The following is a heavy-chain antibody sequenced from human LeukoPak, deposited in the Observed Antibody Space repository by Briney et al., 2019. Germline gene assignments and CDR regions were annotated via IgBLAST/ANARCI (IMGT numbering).Heavy chain of an antibody. CDR3: AKDWAQFYGSGSPPSDY. Sequence: GRSLRLSCVASGFTFRSYGMHWVRQAPRKGLEWVALISYDRSNKYYADSVKGRFTISRDNSKNTLYLQMNSLSAEATAVYYCAKDWAQFYGSGSPPSDYWGQGTLVTVSS. V-gene: IGHV3-30*18. J-gene: IGHJ4*02. CDR1: GFTFRSYG. D-gene: IGHD3-10*01. CDR2: ISYDRSNK.